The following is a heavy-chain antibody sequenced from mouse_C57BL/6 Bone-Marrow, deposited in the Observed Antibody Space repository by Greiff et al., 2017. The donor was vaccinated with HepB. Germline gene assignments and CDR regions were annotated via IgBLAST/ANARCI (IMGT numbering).Heavy chain of an antibody. CDR1: GYTFTSSG. J-gene: IGHJ3*01. V-gene: IGHV1-81*01. CDR2: IYPRSGNT. Sequence: QVQLQQSGAELARPGASVKLSCKASGYTFTSSGISWVKQRTGQGLEWIGEIYPRSGNTYYNEKIKGKATLTADKSSNTAYMELRSLTSEVTAVYFCTREGRFAYWGQGTLVTVST. CDR3: TREGRFAY.